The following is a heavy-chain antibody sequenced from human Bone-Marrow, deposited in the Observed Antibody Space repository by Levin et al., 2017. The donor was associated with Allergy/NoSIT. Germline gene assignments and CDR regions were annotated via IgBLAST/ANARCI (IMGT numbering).Heavy chain of an antibody. D-gene: IGHD3-10*01. CDR2: IIPILNIA. V-gene: IGHV1-69*04. CDR1: TGTFSSST. J-gene: IGHJ4*02. CDR3: ARDSDAYASGYPY. Sequence: SVKVSCKASTGTFSSSTITWVRQAPGQGLEWMGRIIPILNIANSAQRFHGRVTITADKSTNTAYMELSSLTSEDTAVYYCARDSDAYASGYPYWGQGTLVTVSS.